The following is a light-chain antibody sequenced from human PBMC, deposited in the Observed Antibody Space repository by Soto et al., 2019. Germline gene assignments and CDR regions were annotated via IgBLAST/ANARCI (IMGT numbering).Light chain of an antibody. CDR1: SSDVGGYNF. CDR3: SSYAGSSVPVA. Sequence: TQPPSASGSPGQSVTISCTGASSDVGGYNFVSWYQQHPGKAPKLMIYDVTKRPSGVPDRFSGSKSGNTASLTVSGLQADDEADYYCSSYAGSSVPVAFGGGTKLTVL. V-gene: IGLV2-8*01. J-gene: IGLJ2*01. CDR2: DVT.